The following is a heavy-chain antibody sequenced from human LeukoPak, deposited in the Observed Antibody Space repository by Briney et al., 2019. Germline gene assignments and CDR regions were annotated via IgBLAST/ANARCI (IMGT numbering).Heavy chain of an antibody. D-gene: IGHD5-18*01. Sequence: PSETLSLTCTVSGYSISSGYYWGWIRQPPGKGLEWIGSIYHSGSTYYNPSLKSRVTISVDTSKNQFSLKLSSVTAADTAVYYCASVIQLWLHNWFDPWGQGTLVTVSS. V-gene: IGHV4-38-2*02. CDR1: GYSISSGYY. J-gene: IGHJ5*02. CDR3: ASVIQLWLHNWFDP. CDR2: IYHSGST.